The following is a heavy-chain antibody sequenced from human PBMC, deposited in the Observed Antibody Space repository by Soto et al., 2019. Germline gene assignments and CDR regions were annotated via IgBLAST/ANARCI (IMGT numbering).Heavy chain of an antibody. CDR3: ARSGDVATVTDY. D-gene: IGHD4-17*01. Sequence: EVQLVESGGGLVQPGGSLRLSCAASGFTFGTYWMSWVRQAPGKGLEWVANINEDGSKNYYVDSVRGRFTISRDNAQKSLYLHMSSLRAEDTAVCCCARSGDVATVTDYWGQGTLVTVSS. V-gene: IGHV3-7*01. CDR2: INEDGSKN. J-gene: IGHJ4*02. CDR1: GFTFGTYW.